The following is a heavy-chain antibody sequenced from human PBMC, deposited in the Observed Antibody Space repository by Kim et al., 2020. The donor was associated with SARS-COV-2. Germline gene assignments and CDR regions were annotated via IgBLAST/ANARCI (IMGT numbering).Heavy chain of an antibody. V-gene: IGHV4-31*03. CDR3: ARGPDYYDSSGYFDY. D-gene: IGHD3-22*01. J-gene: IGHJ4*02. CDR2: IYYSGST. Sequence: SQTLSLTCTVSGGSISSGGYYWSWIRQHPGKGLEWIGYIYYSGSTYYNPSLKSRVTISVDTSKNQFSLKLSSVTAADTAVYYCARGPDYYDSSGYFDYWGQGTLVTVSS. CDR1: GGSISSGGYY.